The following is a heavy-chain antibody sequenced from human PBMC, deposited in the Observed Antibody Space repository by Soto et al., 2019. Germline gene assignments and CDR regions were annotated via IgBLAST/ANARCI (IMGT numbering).Heavy chain of an antibody. CDR1: GGTFSSYA. V-gene: IGHV1-69*13. Sequence: SVKVSCKASGGTFSSYAISWVRQAPGQGLEWMGGIIPIFGTANYAQKFQGRVTITADESTSTAYMELSSLRSEDTAVYYCAREKYYYDSSGQSFDYGGQGTLVTVSS. CDR3: AREKYYYDSSGQSFDY. D-gene: IGHD3-22*01. J-gene: IGHJ4*02. CDR2: IIPIFGTA.